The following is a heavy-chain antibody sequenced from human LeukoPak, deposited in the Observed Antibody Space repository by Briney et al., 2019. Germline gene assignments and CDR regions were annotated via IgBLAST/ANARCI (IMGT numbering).Heavy chain of an antibody. CDR3: ARDRGSAGGFDY. J-gene: IGHJ4*02. CDR1: GGSISPYC. V-gene: IGHV4-59*01. CDR2: IYYSGTI. D-gene: IGHD2-15*01. Sequence: SETLSLTSSVSGGSISPYCWSWIRQPPGKGLEWIGYIYYSGTINYNPSLKSRVTISVDTSKNQLSLKMSSVTAAETAVYYCARDRGSAGGFDYWGQGTLVTVSS.